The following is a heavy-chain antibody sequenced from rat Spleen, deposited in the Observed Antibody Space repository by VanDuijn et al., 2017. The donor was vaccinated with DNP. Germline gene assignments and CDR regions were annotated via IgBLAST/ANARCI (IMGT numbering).Heavy chain of an antibody. Sequence: EVQLQESGPGLVKPSQSLSLTCSVTGYSITSNYWGWIRKFPGNKMEWIGHISYSGSTSYNPSLKSRISISRDTSKNQFFLHLNSVTTEDTATYYCARGNDGYYPNWYFDFWGQGVMVTVSS. CDR3: ARGNDGYYPNWYFDF. J-gene: IGHJ2*01. V-gene: IGHV3-1*01. CDR2: ISYSGST. D-gene: IGHD1-12*03. CDR1: GYSITSNY.